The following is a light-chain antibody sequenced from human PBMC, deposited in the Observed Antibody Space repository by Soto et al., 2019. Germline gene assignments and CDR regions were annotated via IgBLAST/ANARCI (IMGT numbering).Light chain of an antibody. J-gene: IGLJ1*01. Sequence: QSALTQPASVSGSPGQSITISCTGTSSDVGGYNYVSWYQQHPGKAPKLIMYEVSNRPSGVSNRFSGSRSGNTASLTISGLQSEDEAEYYCNSYTTSNTFVFGTGTKVTVL. CDR1: SSDVGGYNY. CDR2: EVS. V-gene: IGLV2-14*01. CDR3: NSYTTSNTFV.